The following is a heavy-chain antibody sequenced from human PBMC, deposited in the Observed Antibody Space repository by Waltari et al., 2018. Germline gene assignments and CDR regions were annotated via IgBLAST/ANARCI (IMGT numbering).Heavy chain of an antibody. CDR2: IIPLLGTA. V-gene: IGHV1-69*08. J-gene: IGHJ3*02. Sequence: QIQLVQSGAEVKKPGSSVKVSCKASGGTFITYTMNWVRQAPGQGLEWMGRIIPLLGTATYAQKFKGRVSITADEATSTAYMDLRSLRAEDTAVYYCARDEGQLERRDGSFDIWGQGTMVTVSS. CDR3: ARDEGQLERRDGSFDI. D-gene: IGHD1-1*01. CDR1: GGTFITYT.